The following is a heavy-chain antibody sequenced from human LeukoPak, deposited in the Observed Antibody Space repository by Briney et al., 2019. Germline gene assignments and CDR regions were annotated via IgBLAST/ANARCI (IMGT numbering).Heavy chain of an antibody. CDR3: ARGQGDYYYDNWFDP. D-gene: IGHD3-22*01. CDR2: INHSGST. Sequence: SETLSLTCTVSGGSISSGGYYWSWIRQPPGKGLEWIGEINHSGSTNYNPSLKSRVTISVDTSKNQFSLKLSPVTAADTAVYYCARGQGDYYYDNWFDPWGQGTLVTVSS. CDR1: GGSISSGGYY. J-gene: IGHJ5*02. V-gene: IGHV4-39*07.